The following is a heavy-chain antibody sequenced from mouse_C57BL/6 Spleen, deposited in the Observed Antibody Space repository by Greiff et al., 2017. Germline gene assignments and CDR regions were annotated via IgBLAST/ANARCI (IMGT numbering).Heavy chain of an antibody. V-gene: IGHV8-8*01. CDR2: IWWDDDK. CDR1: GFSLSTFGMG. J-gene: IGHJ2*01. D-gene: IGHD1-1*01. CDR3: ARIARAVVASYYFDY. Sequence: QVTLKECGPGILQPSQTLSLTCSFSGFSLSTFGMGVGWIRQPSGKGLEWLAHIWWDDDKYYNPALKSRLTISKDTSKNQVFLKIANVDTADTATYYCARIARAVVASYYFDYWGQGTTLTVSS.